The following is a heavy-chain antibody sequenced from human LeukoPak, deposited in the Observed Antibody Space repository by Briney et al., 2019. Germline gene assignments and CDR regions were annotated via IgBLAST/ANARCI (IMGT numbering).Heavy chain of an antibody. Sequence: GGSLRLSCAASGFTFSGSAMHWVRQASGKGLEWVGRIRNKANSYATAYAASVKGRFAISRDDSKNTAYLQMNSLKTEDTAVYYCTPSRDGYNGAFDIWGQGTMVTVSS. CDR2: IRNKANSYAT. CDR1: GFTFSGSA. V-gene: IGHV3-73*01. CDR3: TPSRDGYNGAFDI. J-gene: IGHJ3*02. D-gene: IGHD5-24*01.